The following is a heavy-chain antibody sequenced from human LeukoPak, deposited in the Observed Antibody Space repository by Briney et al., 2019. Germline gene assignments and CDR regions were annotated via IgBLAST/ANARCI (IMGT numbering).Heavy chain of an antibody. J-gene: IGHJ4*02. CDR1: GYTFTIYG. CDR3: ARGPYYYDSSGYGFDY. CDR2: ISAYNGNT. D-gene: IGHD3-22*01. Sequence: ASVTVSFTASGYTFTIYGISWVRQAPGQGLEWMGWISAYNGNTNYAQKLQGRVTMTTDTSTSTAYMELRSLRSDDTAVYYCARGPYYYDSSGYGFDYWGQGTLVTVSS. V-gene: IGHV1-18*01.